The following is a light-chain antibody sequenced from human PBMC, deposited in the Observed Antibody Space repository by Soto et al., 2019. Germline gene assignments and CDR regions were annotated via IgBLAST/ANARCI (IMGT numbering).Light chain of an antibody. CDR3: RSYTASGSLV. CDR2: DVS. Sequence: QSALTQPASVSGSPGQSITISCTGTSSDVGGYNYVSWYQQHPGKAPKLMIYDVSNRPSGVSNRFSGSNSGNTASLTISGLQAEDEADYYCRSYTASGSLVFGGGTKLTVL. V-gene: IGLV2-14*01. CDR1: SSDVGGYNY. J-gene: IGLJ2*01.